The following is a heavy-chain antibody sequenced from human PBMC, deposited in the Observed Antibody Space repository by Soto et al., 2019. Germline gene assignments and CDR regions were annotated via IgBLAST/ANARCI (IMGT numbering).Heavy chain of an antibody. CDR3: ARLFGTALDWFDP. CDR2: IYGGDSDT. D-gene: IGHD3-3*01. CDR1: GYRFTSYW. Sequence: GESLKISCKGSGYRFTSYWIGWVRQMPGKGLEWMGIIYGGDSDTRYSASFQGQVTISADKSISTAYLQWSSLKASDTAIYYCARLFGTALDWFDPWGQGTLVTVSS. J-gene: IGHJ5*02. V-gene: IGHV5-51*01.